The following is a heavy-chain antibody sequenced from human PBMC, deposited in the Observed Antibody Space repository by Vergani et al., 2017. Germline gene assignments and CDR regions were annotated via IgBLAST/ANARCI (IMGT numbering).Heavy chain of an antibody. CDR2: IYAGDSDV. D-gene: IGHD3-3*01. Sequence: EVQLVQSGAEVKKPGESLKIFCQGSGYSITNYWIAWVRQRPGKGLEWMGIIYAGDSDVRYSPSFQGQVTMSVDKSLSTAYLQWSSLKASDTATYYCAKTHDFSSLYSSYNWFDPWGQGTQVTVSS. CDR1: GYSITNYW. CDR3: AKTHDFSSLYSSYNWFDP. J-gene: IGHJ5*02. V-gene: IGHV5-51*03.